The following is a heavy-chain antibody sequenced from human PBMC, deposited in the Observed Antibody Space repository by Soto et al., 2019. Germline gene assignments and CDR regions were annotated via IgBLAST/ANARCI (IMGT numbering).Heavy chain of an antibody. J-gene: IGHJ4*02. V-gene: IGHV5-10-1*01. CDR1: GHRFTAYW. D-gene: IGHD2-2*01. CDR2: IDPSDSYV. Sequence: PGESLKMSRHPFGHRFTAYWITLVLPMPGKGLEWMATIDPSDSYVDYSPSFRGHVTFSVARSITTVYLQLNSLKASASAMYFCTRRASSSFYHYDFWGQGALVTVSS. CDR3: TRRASSSFYHYDF.